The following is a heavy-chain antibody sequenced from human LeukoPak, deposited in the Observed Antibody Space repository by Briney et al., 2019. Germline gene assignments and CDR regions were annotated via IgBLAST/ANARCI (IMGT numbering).Heavy chain of an antibody. CDR2: IIPILGIA. D-gene: IGHD2-15*01. CDR1: GGTFSSYA. V-gene: IGHV1-69*04. CDR3: ARYCSGGSCYYYYYGMDV. Sequence: SVKVSCKASGGTFSSYAISWVRQAPGQGLEWMGRIIPILGIANYAQKFQGRVTITADKSTSTAYMELNSLRSEDTAVYYCARYCSGGSCYYYYYGMDVWGQGTTVTVSS. J-gene: IGHJ6*02.